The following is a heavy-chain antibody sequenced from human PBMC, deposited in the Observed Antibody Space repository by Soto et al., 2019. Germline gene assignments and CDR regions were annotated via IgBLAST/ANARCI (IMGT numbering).Heavy chain of an antibody. CDR3: ASLGGEPTLDY. CDR2: ISYDGSNK. Sequence: QVQLVESGGGVVQPGRSLRLSCAASGFTFSSYAMHWVRQAPGKGLEWVAVISYDGSNKYYADSVKGRFTISRDNSKNTLYLQMNSLRAEDTAAYYCASLGGEPTLDYWGQGTLVTVSS. V-gene: IGHV3-30-3*01. J-gene: IGHJ4*02. CDR1: GFTFSSYA. D-gene: IGHD3-16*01.